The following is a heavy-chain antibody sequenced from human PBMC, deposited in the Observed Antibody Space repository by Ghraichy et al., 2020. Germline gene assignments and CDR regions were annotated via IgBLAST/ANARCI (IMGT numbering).Heavy chain of an antibody. V-gene: IGHV4-59*01. CDR3: ARTSSIAAFDY. Sequence: SETLSLTCTVSGGSISSYYWSWIRQPPGKGLEWIGYIYYSGSTNYNPSLKSRVTISVDTSKNQFSLKLSSVTAADTAVYYCARTSSIAAFDYWGQGTLVTVSS. CDR1: GGSISSYY. D-gene: IGHD6-6*01. CDR2: IYYSGST. J-gene: IGHJ4*02.